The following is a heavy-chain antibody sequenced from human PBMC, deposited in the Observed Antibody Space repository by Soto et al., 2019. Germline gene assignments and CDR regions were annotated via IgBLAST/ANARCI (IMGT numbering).Heavy chain of an antibody. CDR3: ARAHNYDILTGASGSFDP. J-gene: IGHJ5*02. CDR1: GGSISSGGYS. V-gene: IGHV4-30-2*01. Sequence: SETLSLTCAVSGGSISSGGYSWSWIRQPPGKGLEWIGYIYHSGSTYYNPSLKSRVTISVDRSKNQFSLKLSSVTAADTAVYYCARAHNYDILTGASGSFDPWGRGTLVTVSS. D-gene: IGHD3-9*01. CDR2: IYHSGST.